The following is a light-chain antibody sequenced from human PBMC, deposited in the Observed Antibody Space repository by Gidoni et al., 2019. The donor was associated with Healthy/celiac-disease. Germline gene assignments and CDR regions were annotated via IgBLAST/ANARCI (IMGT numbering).Light chain of an antibody. CDR2: GAS. Sequence: ENVVTQSPGTLSLSPGERATLSCRASQSVSNYLAWYQQKPGQAPSLLIHGASNRATGVPDRFSGSGSGTDFTLTISRLEPEVFAVYYCQQYDTSPITFGQGTRLDI. V-gene: IGKV3-20*01. CDR1: QSVSNY. CDR3: QQYDTSPIT. J-gene: IGKJ5*01.